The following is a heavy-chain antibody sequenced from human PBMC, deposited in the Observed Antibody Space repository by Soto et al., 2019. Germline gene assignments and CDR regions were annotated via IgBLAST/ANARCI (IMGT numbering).Heavy chain of an antibody. CDR2: IYHSGST. V-gene: IGHV4-59*08. CDR1: GGSISSYY. CDR3: AGRGYRGYHLDY. D-gene: IGHD5-12*01. J-gene: IGHJ4*02. Sequence: SETLSLTCTGSGGSISSYYWSWIRQPPGKGLEWIGYIYHSGSTNYNPSLKSRVPISIDTSKNQFSLKLISVTAADTAVYYFAGRGYRGYHLDYRGQGTLVTVSS.